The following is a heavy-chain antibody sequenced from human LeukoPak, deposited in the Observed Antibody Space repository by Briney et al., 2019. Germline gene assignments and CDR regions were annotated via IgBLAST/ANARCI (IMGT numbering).Heavy chain of an antibody. J-gene: IGHJ4*02. V-gene: IGHV3-48*01. CDR3: ARDLIAAAGTNYFDY. CDR2: IGISSSTI. CDR1: GFTFSSYS. D-gene: IGHD6-13*01. Sequence: AGGSLRLSCAASGFTFSSYSMNWVRQAPGKGLEWVSYIGISSSTIYYADSVKGRFTISRDNAKNSLYLQMNSLRAEDTAVYYCARDLIAAAGTNYFDYWGQGTLVTVSS.